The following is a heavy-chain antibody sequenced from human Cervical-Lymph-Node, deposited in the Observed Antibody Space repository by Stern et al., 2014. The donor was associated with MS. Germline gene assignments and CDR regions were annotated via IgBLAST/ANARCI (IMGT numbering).Heavy chain of an antibody. CDR2: ITPIFDAT. D-gene: IGHD2-21*01. Sequence: VQLVESGAEVKMPGSSVKVSCKTSGGTFNNYAISWVRQAPGQGLEWMGGITPIFDATNDAQKLQGRITITADESTRTAYMELSSLRSDDTAMYYCARGDSEAPIYYFDYWGQGTLVTVSS. CDR1: GGTFNNYA. J-gene: IGHJ4*02. V-gene: IGHV1-69*01. CDR3: ARGDSEAPIYYFDY.